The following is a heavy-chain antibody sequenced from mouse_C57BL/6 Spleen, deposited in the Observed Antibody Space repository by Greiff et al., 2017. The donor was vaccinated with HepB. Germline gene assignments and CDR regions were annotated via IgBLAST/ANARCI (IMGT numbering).Heavy chain of an antibody. CDR3: ARALSSWFAY. J-gene: IGHJ3*01. V-gene: IGHV3-6*01. D-gene: IGHD1-1*01. CDR1: GYSITSGYY. Sequence: DVKLQESGPGLVKPSQSLSLTCSVTGYSITSGYYWNWIRQFPGNKLEWMGYISYDGSNNYNPSLKNRISITRDTSKNQFFLKLNSVTTEDTATYYCARALSSWFAYWGQGTLVTVSA. CDR2: ISYDGSN.